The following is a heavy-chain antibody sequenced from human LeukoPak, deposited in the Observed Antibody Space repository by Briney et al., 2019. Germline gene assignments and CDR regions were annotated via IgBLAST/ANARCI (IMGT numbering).Heavy chain of an antibody. Sequence: GGSLRLSCAASEFTFSDYYMSWMRQAPGKGLEWVSYISYSGDTIYYADSVKGRFTVSRDNAKNSLYLQMNSLRAEDTAVYYCVRLGIITAAGSNDYWGQGTLVTVSS. V-gene: IGHV3-11*01. CDR3: VRLGIITAAGSNDY. CDR1: EFTFSDYY. D-gene: IGHD6-13*01. CDR2: ISYSGDTI. J-gene: IGHJ4*02.